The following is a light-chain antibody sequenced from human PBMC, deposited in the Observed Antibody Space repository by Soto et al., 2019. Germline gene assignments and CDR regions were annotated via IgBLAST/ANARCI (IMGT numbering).Light chain of an antibody. CDR1: QSVSSSY. Sequence: DIVLTQSPATLSLSPGERATLSCRASQSVSSSYLAWYQQKPGQAPRLLIYGASSRATGIPDRFSGSGSGTDFTLTISRLEPEDFAVYYCQQYGSSPTTFAQGTRLEIK. V-gene: IGKV3-20*01. CDR3: QQYGSSPTT. CDR2: GAS. J-gene: IGKJ5*01.